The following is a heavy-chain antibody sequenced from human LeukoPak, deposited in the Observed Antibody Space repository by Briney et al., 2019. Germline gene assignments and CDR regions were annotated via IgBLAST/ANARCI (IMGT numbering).Heavy chain of an antibody. Sequence: PGGSLRLSCTVSGGIFRNFWMTWVRQAPGKGPEWLGRIKSNVDGGTTDYAAAVRGRFTISRDDSRNTLFLQMNSLKVEDTAVYYCVTGPPLTGGRYFDPWGQGTLVTVSS. J-gene: IGHJ5*02. CDR1: GGIFRNFW. CDR3: VTGPPLTGGRYFDP. CDR2: IKSNVDGGTT. D-gene: IGHD3-9*01. V-gene: IGHV3-15*01.